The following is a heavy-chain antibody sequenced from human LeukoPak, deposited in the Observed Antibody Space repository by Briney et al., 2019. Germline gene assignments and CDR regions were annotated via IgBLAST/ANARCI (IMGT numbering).Heavy chain of an antibody. CDR1: GFTFSSYS. V-gene: IGHV3-21*01. Sequence: GGSLRLSCAASGFTFSSYSMNWVRQAPGMGLEWVSSIGSSSSYIYYADSVKGRFTISRDNAKNSLYLQMNSLRAEDTAVYYCARDGYYDFWSGPRVYYYYYMDVWGKGTTVTVSS. CDR3: ARDGYYDFWSGPRVYYYYYMDV. J-gene: IGHJ6*03. D-gene: IGHD3-3*01. CDR2: IGSSSSYI.